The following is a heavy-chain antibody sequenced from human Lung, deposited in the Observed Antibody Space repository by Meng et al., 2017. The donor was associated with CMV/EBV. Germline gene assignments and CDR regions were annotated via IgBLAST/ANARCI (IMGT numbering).Heavy chain of an antibody. Sequence: GESXKISCAASGFSVNSNFMNWVRQAPGKGLEWVSVIYTGGITYYADSVKGRFTISRDNSKNTVHLQMNNLRPGDTAVYYCARDLRPSGGGMDVWGQGTTVTVSS. V-gene: IGHV3-53*01. CDR3: ARDLRPSGGGMDV. CDR1: GFSVNSNF. D-gene: IGHD2-8*02. J-gene: IGHJ6*02. CDR2: IYTGGIT.